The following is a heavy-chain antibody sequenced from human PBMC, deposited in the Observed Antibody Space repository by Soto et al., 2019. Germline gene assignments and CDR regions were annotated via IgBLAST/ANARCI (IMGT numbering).Heavy chain of an antibody. CDR3: ARDVIDYGDSGGFAQ. CDR2: LWSDGSNV. J-gene: IGHJ4*02. Sequence: QVQLVESGGGVVQPGTSLRLSCATSGFTFSRYAMHWVRQAPGKGLEWVAILWSDGSNVHYGDSVKGRFTISRDNSKNTLYLQMNDLRVEDTAVYSCARDVIDYGDSGGFAQWGQGTLVTVSS. CDR1: GFTFSRYA. D-gene: IGHD4-17*01. V-gene: IGHV3-33*01.